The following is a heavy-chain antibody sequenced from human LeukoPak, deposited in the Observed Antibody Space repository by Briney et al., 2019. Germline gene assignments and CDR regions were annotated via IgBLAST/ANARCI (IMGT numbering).Heavy chain of an antibody. Sequence: AGSLRLSCAASGFTFSSYAMSWVRQAPGKGLDWVSAISGSGGSTYYADSVKGRFTTSRDNSKNTLYLQMNSLRAEDTAVYYCASFSGSHDYWGQGTLVTVSS. V-gene: IGHV3-23*01. J-gene: IGHJ4*02. CDR1: GFTFSSYA. D-gene: IGHD1-26*01. CDR2: ISGSGGST. CDR3: ASFSGSHDY.